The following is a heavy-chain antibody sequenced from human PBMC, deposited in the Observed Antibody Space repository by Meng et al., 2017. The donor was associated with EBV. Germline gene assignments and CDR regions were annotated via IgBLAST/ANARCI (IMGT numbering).Heavy chain of an antibody. D-gene: IGHD6-13*01. V-gene: IGHV1-69*06. CDR1: GGTFSSYA. CDR3: ARAEIAAAGRLDY. Sequence: QGTLGQVGAGGKKPGASVKVSCKASGGTFSSYAISWVRQAPGQGLEWMGGIIPIFGTANYAQKFQGRVTITADKSTSTAYMELSSLRSEDTAVYYCARAEIAAAGRLDYWGQGTLVTVSS. J-gene: IGHJ4*02. CDR2: IIPIFGTA.